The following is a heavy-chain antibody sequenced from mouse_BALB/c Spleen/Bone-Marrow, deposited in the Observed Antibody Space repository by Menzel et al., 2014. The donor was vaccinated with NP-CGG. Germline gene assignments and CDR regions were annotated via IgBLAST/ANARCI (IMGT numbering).Heavy chain of an antibody. V-gene: IGHV7-3*02. CDR1: GFTFTDYY. J-gene: IGHJ4*01. CDR3: ARDDYYAMDY. CDR2: IRNKANGYTT. Sequence: EVKLQESGGGLVQPGGSLRLSCATSGFTFTDYYMSWVRQPPGKALEWLGFIRNKANGYTTEYSAPVKGRFTISRDNSQSILYLQMNTLRAEDSATYYCARDDYYAMDYWGQGTSVTVSS.